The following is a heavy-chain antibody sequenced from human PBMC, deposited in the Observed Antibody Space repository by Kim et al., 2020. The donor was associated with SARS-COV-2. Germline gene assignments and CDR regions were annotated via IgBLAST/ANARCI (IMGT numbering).Heavy chain of an antibody. CDR3: ARIPVSSWYEYYYYGMDV. CDR2: ISSSSSYI. D-gene: IGHD6-13*01. V-gene: IGHV3-21*04. J-gene: IGHJ6*02. CDR1: GFTFSSYS. Sequence: GGSLRLSCAASGFTFSSYSMNWVRQAPGKGLEWVSSISSSSSYIYYADSVKGRFTISRDNAKNSLYLQMNSLRAEDTAVYYCARIPVSSWYEYYYYGMDVWGQGTTVTVSS.